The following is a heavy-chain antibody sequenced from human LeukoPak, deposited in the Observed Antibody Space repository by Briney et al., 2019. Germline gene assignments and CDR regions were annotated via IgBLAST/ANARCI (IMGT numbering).Heavy chain of an antibody. J-gene: IGHJ4*02. CDR2: ISYDGSNK. V-gene: IGHV3-30*04. CDR1: GFTFSSYA. CDR3: ARAPYYYDSSGYYSQQPNSIDY. Sequence: PGGSLRLSCAASGFTFSSYAMHWVRQAPGKGLEWVAVISYDGSNKYYADSVKGRFTISRDNSKNTLYLQMNSLRAEDTAVYYCARAPYYYDSSGYYSQQPNSIDYWGQGTLVTVSS. D-gene: IGHD3-22*01.